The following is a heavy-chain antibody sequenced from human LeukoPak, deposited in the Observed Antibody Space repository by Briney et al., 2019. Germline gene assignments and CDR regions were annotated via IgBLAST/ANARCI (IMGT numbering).Heavy chain of an antibody. V-gene: IGHV3-23*01. D-gene: IGHD6-6*01. CDR2: ISSNSTYT. CDR3: AKVSSRIRPDY. J-gene: IGHJ4*02. Sequence: GGSLRLSCAVSGFSFSTYAMTWFRQPPGKGLHWVSSISSNSTYTYYADSVQGRFTVSRDNSKNMLFLQMNSLGVGDTAIYYCAKVSSRIRPDYWGQGTLVTVSS. CDR1: GFSFSTYA.